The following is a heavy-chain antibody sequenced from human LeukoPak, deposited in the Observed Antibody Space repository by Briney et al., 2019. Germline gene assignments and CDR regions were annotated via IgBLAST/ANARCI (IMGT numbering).Heavy chain of an antibody. D-gene: IGHD3-10*01. Sequence: GGSLRLSCAASGFSFSNFAMNWVRLAPGKGLEWVSSISGSGGNTYYADSVKGRFTISRDNSKNTLYLQMNSLRAEDTAAYYCAKEGVVRGVKALGYWGQGTLVTVSS. CDR1: GFSFSNFA. J-gene: IGHJ4*02. CDR3: AKEGVVRGVKALGY. CDR2: ISGSGGNT. V-gene: IGHV3-23*01.